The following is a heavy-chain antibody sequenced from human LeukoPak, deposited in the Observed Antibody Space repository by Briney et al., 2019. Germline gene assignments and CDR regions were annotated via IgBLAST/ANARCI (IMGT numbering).Heavy chain of an antibody. V-gene: IGHV3-48*04. CDR3: ARSSESTMVRGVRNYYYYYMDV. CDR2: IRASGRTT. Sequence: GGSLRLSCAASGFTFSSYSMNWVRQAPGKGLEWVSGIRASGRTTDYADSVKGRFTISRDNAKNSLYLQMNSLRAEDTAVYYCARSSESTMVRGVRNYYYYYMDVWGKGTTVTVSS. D-gene: IGHD3-10*01. CDR1: GFTFSSYS. J-gene: IGHJ6*03.